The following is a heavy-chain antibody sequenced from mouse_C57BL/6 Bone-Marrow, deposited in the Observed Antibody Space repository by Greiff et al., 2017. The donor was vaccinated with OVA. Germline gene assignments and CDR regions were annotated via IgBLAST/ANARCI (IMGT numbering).Heavy chain of an antibody. D-gene: IGHD2-3*01. Sequence: QVQLQQSGPELVKPGASVKISCKASGYAFSSSWMTWVKQRPGKGLEWIGRIYPGDGDPTYNGKFKGKATLTADKSSSTAYMQISSLTSEDSAVYCWARHEDGYYASYFDYWGQGTTLTGSS. CDR2: IYPGDGDP. V-gene: IGHV1-82*01. CDR3: ARHEDGYYASYFDY. J-gene: IGHJ2*01. CDR1: GYAFSSSW.